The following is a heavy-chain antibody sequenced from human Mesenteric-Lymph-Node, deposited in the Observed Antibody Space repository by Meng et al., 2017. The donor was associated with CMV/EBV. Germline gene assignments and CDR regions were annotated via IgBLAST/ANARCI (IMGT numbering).Heavy chain of an antibody. CDR3: ARNMWGSSGQWTYDY. V-gene: IGHV4-59*01. J-gene: IGHJ4*02. CDR2: IYYSGTT. Sequence: SETLSLTCTVSGGSISSYYWSWIRQPPGKGLEWIGYIYYSGTTNYNPSLKSRVTISVDKSKNRFSLNLSSVTAADTAAYYCARNMWGSSGQWTYDYWGQGTLVTVSS. CDR1: GGSISSYY. D-gene: IGHD3-16*01.